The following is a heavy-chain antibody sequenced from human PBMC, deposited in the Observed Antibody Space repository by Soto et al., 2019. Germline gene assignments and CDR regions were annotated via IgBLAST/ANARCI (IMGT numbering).Heavy chain of an antibody. CDR2: IIPISDTT. V-gene: IGHV1-69*01. D-gene: IGHD2-2*01. CDR3: ASSQGSSTSLEIYYYYYYGMDV. CDR1: GGTFSSYA. Sequence: QVQLVQSGAEVKKPGSSVKVSCKASGGTFSSYAISWVRQAPGQGLEWMGGIIPISDTTHYAQKFQGRVTITADESTSTAYMELSSLRSEDTAVSYCASSQGSSTSLEIYYYYYYGMDVWGQGTTVTVSS. J-gene: IGHJ6*02.